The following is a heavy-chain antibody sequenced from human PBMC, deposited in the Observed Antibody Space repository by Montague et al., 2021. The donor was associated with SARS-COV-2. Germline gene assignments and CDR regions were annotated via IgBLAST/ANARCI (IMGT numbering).Heavy chain of an antibody. CDR2: IFYRGNT. J-gene: IGHJ4*02. D-gene: IGHD1-26*01. CDR1: GGSMTHYY. CDR3: ARNLRAGTYYGFDY. Sequence: SETLSLTCTVSGGSMTHYYWNWIRQPPGKGLEWIGCIFYRGNTNYSPSLESRVTISVDMSKNQFSLKLNSVTAADTAVYYCARNLRAGTYYGFDYWGQGNLGTVSA. V-gene: IGHV4-59*12.